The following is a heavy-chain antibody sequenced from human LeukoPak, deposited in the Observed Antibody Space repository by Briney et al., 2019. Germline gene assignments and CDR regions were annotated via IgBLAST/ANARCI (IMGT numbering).Heavy chain of an antibody. D-gene: IGHD4-11*01. Sequence: ASVKVSCKASGYTFTSHGISWVRQAPGQGLEWMGWISAYNGNTNYAQKLQGRVTMTTDTSTSTAYMELRSLRSDDTAVYYCARGRDYSNSVAANNWFDPWGQGTLVTASS. CDR2: ISAYNGNT. J-gene: IGHJ5*02. CDR3: ARGRDYSNSVAANNWFDP. CDR1: GYTFTSHG. V-gene: IGHV1-18*01.